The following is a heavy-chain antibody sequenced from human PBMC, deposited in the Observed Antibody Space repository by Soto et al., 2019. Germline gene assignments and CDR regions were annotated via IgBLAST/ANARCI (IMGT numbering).Heavy chain of an antibody. V-gene: IGHV1-8*01. D-gene: IGHD3-3*01. J-gene: IGHJ3*02. Sequence: ASVKVSCKASGYTFTSYDINWVRQATGQGLEWMGWMNTNSGNTGYAQKFQGRVTMTRNTSISTAYMELSSLRSEDTAVYYCARGWERITIFGLVTMDDAFDIWGRGTMVTVSS. CDR2: MNTNSGNT. CDR3: ARGWERITIFGLVTMDDAFDI. CDR1: GYTFTSYD.